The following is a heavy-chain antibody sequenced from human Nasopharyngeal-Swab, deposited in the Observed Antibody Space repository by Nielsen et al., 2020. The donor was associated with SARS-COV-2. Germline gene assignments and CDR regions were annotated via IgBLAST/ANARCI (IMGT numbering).Heavy chain of an antibody. D-gene: IGHD3-22*01. CDR3: ARVVLDSSGYYYPVNAFDI. CDR2: ISSSSSYI. J-gene: IGHJ3*02. Sequence: VRQAPGKGLEWVSSISSSSSYIYYADSVKGRFTISRDNAKNSLYLQMNSLGAEDTAVYYCARVVLDSSGYYYPVNAFDIWGQGTMVTVSS. V-gene: IGHV3-21*01.